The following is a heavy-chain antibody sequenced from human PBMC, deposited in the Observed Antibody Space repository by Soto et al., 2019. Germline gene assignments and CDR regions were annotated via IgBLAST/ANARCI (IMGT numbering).Heavy chain of an antibody. CDR2: ISAYNGNT. V-gene: IGHV1-18*01. J-gene: IGHJ3*02. D-gene: IGHD3-22*01. CDR1: GYTFTSYG. Sequence: ASVKVSCKASGYTFTSYGISWVRQAPGQGLEWMGWISAYNGNTNYAQKLQGRVTMTTDTSTSTAYMELRSLRSDDTAVYYCARGRSPFDSSTTELAFDIWGPGTMVTVSS. CDR3: ARGRSPFDSSTTELAFDI.